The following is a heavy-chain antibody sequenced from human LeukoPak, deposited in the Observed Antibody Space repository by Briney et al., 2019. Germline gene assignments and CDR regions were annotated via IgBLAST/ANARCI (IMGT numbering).Heavy chain of an antibody. CDR1: GGSFSGYY. V-gene: IGHV4-34*01. CDR3: ATAYSSGEYYFDY. J-gene: IGHJ4*02. D-gene: IGHD6-19*01. CDR2: INHSGST. Sequence: SETLSLTCAVYGGSFSGYYWSWIRQPPGKGLEWIGEINHSGSTNYNPSLKIRVTISVDTSKNQFSLKLSSVTAADTAVYYCATAYSSGEYYFDYWGQGTLVTVSS.